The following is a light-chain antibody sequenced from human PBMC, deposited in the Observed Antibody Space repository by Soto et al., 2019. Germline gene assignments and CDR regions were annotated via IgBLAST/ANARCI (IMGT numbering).Light chain of an antibody. CDR3: QQCHTWSSIT. V-gene: IGKV3-15*01. CDR2: GVS. Sequence: EIVMTQSPATLSVSPGERVTLSCRASETISSNLAWYQQKPGQAPSLLMYGVSTRVTGIPARFSGSGSGTEFTLAICSLQSEDFAVYCCQQCHTWSSITFGQGTRLEIK. CDR1: ETISSN. J-gene: IGKJ5*01.